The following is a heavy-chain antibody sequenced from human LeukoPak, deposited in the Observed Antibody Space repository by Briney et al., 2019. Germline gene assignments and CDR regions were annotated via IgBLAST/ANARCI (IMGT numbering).Heavy chain of an antibody. CDR3: SGDPGDY. CDR1: GFTFSSYW. V-gene: IGHV3-7*04. Sequence: PGGSLRLSCAASGFTFSSYWMSRVRQAPGKGLEWVANINQDGSETYYVDSVEGRFTTSRDNAKNSLFLQMSSLRAEDTAVYFCSGDPGDYWGQGTLVTVSS. D-gene: IGHD7-27*01. CDR2: INQDGSET. J-gene: IGHJ4*02.